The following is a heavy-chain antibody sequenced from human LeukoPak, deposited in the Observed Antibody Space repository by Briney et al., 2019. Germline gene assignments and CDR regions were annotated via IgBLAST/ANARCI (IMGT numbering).Heavy chain of an antibody. D-gene: IGHD5-12*01. CDR2: ISGSGGST. CDR3: AKGRRDGYNFYFDY. CDR1: GFAFSSYA. J-gene: IGHJ4*02. V-gene: IGHV3-23*01. Sequence: GGSLRLSCAASGFAFSSYAMSWVRQAPGKGLEWVSAISGSGGSTYYADSVKGRFTISRDNSKNTLYLQMNSLRAEDTAVYYCAKGRRDGYNFYFDYWGQGTLVTVSS.